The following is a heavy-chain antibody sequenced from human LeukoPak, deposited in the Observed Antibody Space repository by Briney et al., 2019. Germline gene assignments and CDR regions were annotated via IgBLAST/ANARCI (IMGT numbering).Heavy chain of an antibody. CDR1: GFTFSSYA. D-gene: IGHD5-12*01. CDR3: AKKQGGIIVATTLHYYYGMDV. CDR2: TSGSGGST. V-gene: IGHV3-23*01. J-gene: IGHJ6*02. Sequence: GGSLRLSCAASGFTFSSYAMSWVRQAPGKGLEWVSATSGSGGSTYYADSVKGRFTIPRDNSKNTLYLQMNSLRAEDTAVYYCAKKQGGIIVATTLHYYYGMDVWGQGTTVTVSS.